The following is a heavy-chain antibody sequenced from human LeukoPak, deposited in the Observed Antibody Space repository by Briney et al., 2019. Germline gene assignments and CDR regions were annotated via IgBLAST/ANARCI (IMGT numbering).Heavy chain of an antibody. CDR1: GFTFSPYT. J-gene: IGHJ3*01. CDR3: ARDSSVCAFDV. CDR2: INTGSSTI. V-gene: IGHV3-48*01. D-gene: IGHD6-6*01. Sequence: GGSPRLSCAASGFTFSPYTMHWFRQPPGKGLEWVSYINTGSSTIYYADSVKGRFTISRDNAKNSLYLQLNSLRAEDTAVYYCARDSSVCAFDVWGQGTMVTVSS.